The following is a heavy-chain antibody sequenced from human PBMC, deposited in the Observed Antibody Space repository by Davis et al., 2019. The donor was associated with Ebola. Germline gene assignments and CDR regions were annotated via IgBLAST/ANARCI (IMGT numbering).Heavy chain of an antibody. V-gene: IGHV6-1*01. CDR3: VRGWLRSGFES. D-gene: IGHD5-24*01. CDR1: GDRVSISSGG. J-gene: IGHJ4*02. CDR2: TYYNSKWYN. Sequence: LRLSCAVPGDRVSISSGGYNSIRQSPSSFLPWLGRTYYNSKWYNDYAVYLKSRININPDTSRNQFSLQLNSVTPEDTAVYYCVRGWLRSGFESWGQGTLVIVSS.